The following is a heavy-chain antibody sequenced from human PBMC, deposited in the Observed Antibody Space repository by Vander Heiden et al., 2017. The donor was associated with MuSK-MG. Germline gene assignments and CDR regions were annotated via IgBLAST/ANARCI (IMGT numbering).Heavy chain of an antibody. CDR2: ISYDGSNK. Sequence: QLQLVESGGGVVQSARSLRPSCAASGFTFSSYAMHWVRQAPGKGLEWVAVISYDGSNKYYADSVKGRFTISRDNSKNTLYLQMNSLRAEDTAVYYCATGPEDRRAWLRLATNFDYWGQGTLVTVSS. CDR3: ATGPEDRRAWLRLATNFDY. J-gene: IGHJ4*02. CDR1: GFTFSSYA. V-gene: IGHV3-30*04. D-gene: IGHD5-12*01.